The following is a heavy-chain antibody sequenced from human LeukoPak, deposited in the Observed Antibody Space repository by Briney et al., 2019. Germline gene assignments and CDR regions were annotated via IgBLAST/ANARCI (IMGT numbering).Heavy chain of an antibody. D-gene: IGHD1-26*01. J-gene: IGHJ4*02. CDR3: ASHRIVGATKGWFTNNY. CDR2: ISGGGGTT. CDR1: GFTFFNYA. V-gene: IGHV3-23*01. Sequence: GGSLRLSCTASGFTFFNYAMSWVRQAPGKGLERVSAISGGGGTTYYADSVKGRFTISRDNAKNSLYLQMNSLRAEDTAVYYCASHRIVGATKGWFTNNYWGQGTLVTVSS.